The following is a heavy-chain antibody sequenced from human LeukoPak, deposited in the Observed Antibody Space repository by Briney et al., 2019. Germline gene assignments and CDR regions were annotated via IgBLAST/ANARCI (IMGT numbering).Heavy chain of an antibody. CDR3: ARGGHWGGGSCYSSSYYDMDV. V-gene: IGHV4-39*07. J-gene: IGHJ6*02. CDR1: GGSISRSSYY. D-gene: IGHD2-15*01. CDR2: IHYSGST. Sequence: SETLSLTCTVSGGSISRSSYYWGWIRQPPGKGLEWIASIHYSGSTNYNPSLKSRVTISVDKSKNQFSLKLSSVTAADTAVYYCARGGHWGGGSCYSSSYYDMDVWGQGTTVTVSS.